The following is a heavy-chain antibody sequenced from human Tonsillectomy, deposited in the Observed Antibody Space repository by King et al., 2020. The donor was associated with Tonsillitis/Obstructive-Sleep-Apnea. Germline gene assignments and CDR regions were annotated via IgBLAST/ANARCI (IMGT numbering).Heavy chain of an antibody. CDR3: AARVRMYTYYNYFYYMDV. Sequence: VQLVESGGGLVQPGGSLRLSCAASGFTVSSIYMSWVRQTPGKGLEWVSVIYGGGVTYYADSVKGRFTISRHNSNNTLYLQMNSLRVEATAVYFCAARVRMYTYYNYFYYMDVWGKGTTVTVSS. J-gene: IGHJ6*03. D-gene: IGHD1-1*01. CDR1: GFTVSSIY. CDR2: IYGGGVT. V-gene: IGHV3-53*04.